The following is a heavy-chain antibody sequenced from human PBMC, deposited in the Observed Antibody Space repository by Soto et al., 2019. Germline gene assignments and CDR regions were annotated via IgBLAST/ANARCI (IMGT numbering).Heavy chain of an antibody. CDR2: IQRDGSEQ. V-gene: IGHV3-7*01. J-gene: IGHJ4*02. D-gene: IGHD2-15*01. CDR1: GFTFTTYW. Sequence: EVQLVESGGDLVQPGGSLTLSCAASGFTFTTYWMSWVRQVPGKGLEWVANIQRDGSEQSYVDSVKGRFTISRDNAKNSVHLQMSSLRADDTAVYYCVRALLGAGQYTFWGQGTLVTVSS. CDR3: VRALLGAGQYTF.